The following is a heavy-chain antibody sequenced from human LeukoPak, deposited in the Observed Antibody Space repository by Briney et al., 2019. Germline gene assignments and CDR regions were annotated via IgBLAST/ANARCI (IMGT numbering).Heavy chain of an antibody. CDR2: ISSSGSTI. V-gene: IGHV3-48*03. CDR3: AKEDYYYGSGSLTDY. J-gene: IGHJ4*02. D-gene: IGHD3-10*01. Sequence: PGGSLRLSCAASGFTFSSYEMNWVRQAPGKGLEWVSYISSSGSTIYYADSVKGRFTISRDNSKNTLYLQMNSLRAEDTAVYYCAKEDYYYGSGSLTDYWGQGTLVTVSS. CDR1: GFTFSSYE.